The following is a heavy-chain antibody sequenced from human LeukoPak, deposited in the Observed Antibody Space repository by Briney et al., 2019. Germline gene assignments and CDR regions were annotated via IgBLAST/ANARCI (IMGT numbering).Heavy chain of an antibody. V-gene: IGHV1-18*01. D-gene: IGHD5-24*01. J-gene: IGHJ3*02. CDR1: GYSFTSYG. Sequence: ASVKVSCKASGYSFTSYGISWVRQAPGQGLEWMGWISAYNGHTNYAQKLQGRVTMTSDTSARTVYMELSSLRSEDTAIYYCARIRDGYNDAYDIWGQGTVVTVPS. CDR2: ISAYNGHT. CDR3: ARIRDGYNDAYDI.